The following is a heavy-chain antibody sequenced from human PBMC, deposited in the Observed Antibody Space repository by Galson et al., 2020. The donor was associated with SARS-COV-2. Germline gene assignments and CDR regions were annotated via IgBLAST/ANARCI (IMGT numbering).Heavy chain of an antibody. CDR1: GGSISSGGYY. D-gene: IGHD3-22*01. Sequence: ETSEPLSLTCTVSGGSISSGGYYWRWIRQHPGKGLEWIGYTYYSGSTYYNPSLKSRVTISVDTSKNQFSLKLSSVTAADTAVYYCARAPITLIVVVDAFDIWGQGTMVTVSS. CDR3: ARAPITLIVVVDAFDI. V-gene: IGHV4-31*03. J-gene: IGHJ3*02. CDR2: TYYSGST.